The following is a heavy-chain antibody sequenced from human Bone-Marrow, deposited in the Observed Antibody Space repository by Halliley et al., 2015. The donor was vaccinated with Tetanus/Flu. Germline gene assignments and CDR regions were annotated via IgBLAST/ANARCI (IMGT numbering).Heavy chain of an antibody. CDR1: GGSISSSNYY. CDR2: ISDSGST. Sequence: TLSLTCTVSGGSISSSNYYWGWIRQPPGEGLEWIGSISDSGSTYYNPSLKSRLTISVDTSKNQFSLKLSSVTAADTAVYYCARGLAMDVWGQGTTVTVSS. CDR3: ARGLAMDV. V-gene: IGHV4-39*01. J-gene: IGHJ6*02.